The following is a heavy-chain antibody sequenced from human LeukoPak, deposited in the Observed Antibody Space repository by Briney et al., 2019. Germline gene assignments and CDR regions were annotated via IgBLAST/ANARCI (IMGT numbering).Heavy chain of an antibody. CDR2: ISYDGSNK. J-gene: IGHJ6*04. CDR1: GFTFSDYA. CDR3: ARSSVAGTGDA. V-gene: IGHV3-30*04. D-gene: IGHD6-19*01. Sequence: GGSLRLSCAASGFTFSDYAMHWVRQAPGRGLEWVAVISYDGSNKYYAESVKGRITISRDNSKNTLYLQMNSLRAEDTAVYYCARSSVAGTGDAWGKGTTVTVCS.